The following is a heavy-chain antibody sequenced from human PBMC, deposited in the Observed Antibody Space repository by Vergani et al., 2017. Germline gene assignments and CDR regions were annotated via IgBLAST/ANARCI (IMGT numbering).Heavy chain of an antibody. D-gene: IGHD3-22*01. V-gene: IGHV3-21*01. CDR1: GFTFSSYT. J-gene: IGHJ6*02. CDR2: ISSSSSYI. CDR3: ARYSSGYYDYYYGMDV. Sequence: EVQLLESGGGLVQPGGSLRLSCAASGFTFSSYTMHWVRQAPGKGLEWVSSISSSSSYIYYADSVKGRFTISRDNAKNSLYLQMNSLRAEDTAVYYCARYSSGYYDYYYGMDVWGQGTTVTVSS.